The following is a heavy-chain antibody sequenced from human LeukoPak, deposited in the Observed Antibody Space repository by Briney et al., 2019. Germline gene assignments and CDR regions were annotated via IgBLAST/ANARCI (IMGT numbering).Heavy chain of an antibody. CDR3: AEAYSVVGARVVSHYFDY. Sequence: GGSLRLSCAASGFTFSSYGMHWVRQAPGKGLEWVAFIRYDGSNKYYADSVKGRFTISRDNSKNTLYLQMNSLRAEDTAVYYCAEAYSVVGARVVSHYFDYWGQGTLVTVSS. V-gene: IGHV3-30*02. CDR2: IRYDGSNK. CDR1: GFTFSSYG. J-gene: IGHJ4*02. D-gene: IGHD1-26*01.